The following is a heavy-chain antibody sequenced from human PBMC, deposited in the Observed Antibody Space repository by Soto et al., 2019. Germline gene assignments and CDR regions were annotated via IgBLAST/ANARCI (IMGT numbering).Heavy chain of an antibody. CDR3: GRDQLEGNRVDP. J-gene: IGHJ5*02. V-gene: IGHV4-30-2*01. D-gene: IGHD1-1*01. CDR1: GGSISSGGYS. Sequence: QLQLQESGSGLVRPSQTLSLTCAVSGGSISSGGYSWNWIRQPPGKGLEWIGYIYHSGSTLYNPSLQGRGHISVSKSKEQVSPKLGSVTGADPGVYFCGRDQLEGNRVDPRGQGTLVTVSS. CDR2: IYHSGST.